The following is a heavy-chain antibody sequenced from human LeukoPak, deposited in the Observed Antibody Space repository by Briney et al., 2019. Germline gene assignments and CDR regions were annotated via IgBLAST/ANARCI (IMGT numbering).Heavy chain of an antibody. CDR3: VSAVGVEIAFDI. D-gene: IGHD2-15*01. V-gene: IGHV4-59*01. Sequence: PSETLSLTCTVSGGSISSYYWSWIRQPPGKGLEWIGYIYYSGSTNYNPSLKSRVTISVDTSKNQFSLKLSSVTAADTAVYYCVSAVGVEIAFDIWGQGTMVTVSS. J-gene: IGHJ3*02. CDR2: IYYSGST. CDR1: GGSISSYY.